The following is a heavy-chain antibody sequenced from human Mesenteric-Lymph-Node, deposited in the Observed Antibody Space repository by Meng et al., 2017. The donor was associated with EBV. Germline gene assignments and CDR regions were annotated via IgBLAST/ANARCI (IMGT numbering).Heavy chain of an antibody. Sequence: EAGPGRGDASEPRSLTCTGLCCSFDSGCYHWGWIRLPPGKGLQWIGYIFSSGCTNYNPSFKSRVIISVDMFKNHFSLRLTSVAPADPAVYYCASCYGSGSYRYFDYWGQGTLVTVSS. D-gene: IGHD3-10*01. CDR2: IFSSGCT. J-gene: IGHJ4*02. CDR3: ASCYGSGSYRYFDY. CDR1: CCSFDSGCYH. V-gene: IGHV4-61*03.